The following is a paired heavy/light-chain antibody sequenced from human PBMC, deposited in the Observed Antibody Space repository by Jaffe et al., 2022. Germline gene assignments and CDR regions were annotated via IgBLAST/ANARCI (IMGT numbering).Heavy chain of an antibody. Sequence: EVQLVQSGAEVKKPGESLKISCKGSGYSFTSYWIGWVRQMPGKGLEWMGIIYPGDSDTRYSPSFQGQVSISVDKSISTAYLQWSSLKTSDTAMYYCASYRVCSGGSCYGATFDMWGQGTTVTVSS. CDR2: IYPGDSDT. CDR1: GYSFTSYW. D-gene: IGHD2-15*01. CDR3: ASYRVCSGGSCYGATFDM. J-gene: IGHJ3*02. V-gene: IGHV5-51*03.
Light chain of an antibody. Sequence: DIQMTQSPSSLSASVGDRVTITCRASQDISNYLAWFQQKPGKAPKSLIYAAASLQSGVPSKFSGSGSGTDFTLTISSLQPEDFATYYCQQYNSHPPTFGQGTKVEIK. J-gene: IGKJ1*01. CDR1: QDISNY. CDR3: QQYNSHPPT. CDR2: AAA. V-gene: IGKV1-16*02.